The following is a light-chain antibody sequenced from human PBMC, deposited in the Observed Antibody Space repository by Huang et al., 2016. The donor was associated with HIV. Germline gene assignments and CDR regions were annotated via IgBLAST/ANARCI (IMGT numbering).Light chain of an antibody. CDR3: QQYNNWPRT. Sequence: EIVMTQSPATLSVSPGERATLSCRASQSVSSNLAWYQQKPGQAPRLRIYAASTRATGIPARFIGRGSGTEFTLTISSLQSEDFAVYYCQQYNNWPRTFGQGTKVEIK. V-gene: IGKV3-15*01. CDR2: AAS. J-gene: IGKJ1*01. CDR1: QSVSSN.